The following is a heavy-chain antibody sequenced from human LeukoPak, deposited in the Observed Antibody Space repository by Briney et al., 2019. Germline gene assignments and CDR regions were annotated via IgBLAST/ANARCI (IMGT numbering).Heavy chain of an antibody. D-gene: IGHD3-10*01. V-gene: IGHV1-69*06. CDR2: IIPIFGTA. CDR1: GGTFSSYA. J-gene: IGHJ3*02. Sequence: SVKVSCKASGGTFSSYAISWVRQAPGQGLEWMGGIIPIFGTANYAQKFQGRVTITADKSTSTAYMELSSLRSEDTAVCYCAALDYYGSGRSYDAFDIWGQGTMVTVSS. CDR3: AALDYYGSGRSYDAFDI.